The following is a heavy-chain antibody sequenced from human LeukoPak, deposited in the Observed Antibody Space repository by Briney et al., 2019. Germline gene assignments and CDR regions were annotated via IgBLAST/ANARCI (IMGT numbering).Heavy chain of an antibody. V-gene: IGHV3-30*18. Sequence: GGSLRLSCAASGFTFSDYAMSWVRQAPAKGLEWVAVISYDGSNKYYADSVKGRFTISRDNSKNTLYLQMNSLRAEDTAVYYCAKEGGYNRLIYFDYWGQGTLVTVSS. D-gene: IGHD5-24*01. CDR1: GFTFSDYA. CDR3: AKEGGYNRLIYFDY. J-gene: IGHJ4*02. CDR2: ISYDGSNK.